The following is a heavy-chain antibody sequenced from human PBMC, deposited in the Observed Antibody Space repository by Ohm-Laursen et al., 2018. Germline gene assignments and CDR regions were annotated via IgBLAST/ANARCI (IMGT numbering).Heavy chain of an antibody. J-gene: IGHJ3*02. CDR3: ARATERDYYDSSDITDAFDI. V-gene: IGHV3-33*08. CDR2: IWYVGSNK. Sequence: SLRLSCADSGFIFSNYGIHWVRQAPGKGLDWVAVIWYVGSNKYYADSVKGRFTISRDNSKNTLYLQMNSLRAEDTAVYYCARATERDYYDSSDITDAFDIWGQGTMVTVSS. D-gene: IGHD3-22*01. CDR1: GFIFSNYG.